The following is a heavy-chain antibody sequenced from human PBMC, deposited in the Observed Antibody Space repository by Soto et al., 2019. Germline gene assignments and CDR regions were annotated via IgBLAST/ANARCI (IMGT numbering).Heavy chain of an antibody. CDR1: GFTFSSYA. V-gene: IGHV3-23*01. CDR2: VGGTGTGT. J-gene: IGHJ4*02. Sequence: VQVLESGGGLVQPGGSLRLSCAASGFTFSSYAMTWVRQAPGKGLEWVSSVGGTGTGTFYADPVKGRFTISRDNSKNTLYLQMNSLRAEDTAVYYCAKLGYGDYERRFDYWGQGTLVTVSS. CDR3: AKLGYGDYERRFDY. D-gene: IGHD4-17*01.